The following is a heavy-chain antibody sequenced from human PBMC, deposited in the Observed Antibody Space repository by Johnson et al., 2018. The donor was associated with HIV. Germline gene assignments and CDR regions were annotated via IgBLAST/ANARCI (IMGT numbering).Heavy chain of an antibody. D-gene: IGHD1-26*01. CDR1: GFTFSSYW. CDR3: ARDYLVGPTGGYI. J-gene: IGHJ3*02. CDR2: IKQDGSEK. Sequence: VQLVESGGGLVQPGGSLRLSCAASGFTFSSYWMSWVRQAPGKGLEWVANIKQDGSEKYYADSVKGRFTISRDNAKNSLSLQMNSLRAEDTAVYYCARDYLVGPTGGYIWGQGTMVTVSS. V-gene: IGHV3-7*01.